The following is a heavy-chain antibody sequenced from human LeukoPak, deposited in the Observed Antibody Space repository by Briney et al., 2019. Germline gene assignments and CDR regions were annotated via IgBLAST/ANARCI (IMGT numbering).Heavy chain of an antibody. V-gene: IGHV3-23*01. CDR3: AKSMYSSSLDY. CDR1: GFTFSSYA. D-gene: IGHD6-6*01. J-gene: IGHJ4*02. CDR2: TSGSVGST. Sequence: GGYLRLSCAASGFTFSSYAMSWVRQAPGKGLEWVSATSGSVGSTYYADSGKGRLTISRENSKNTLYLQMNSLRAEDTAVYYCAKSMYSSSLDYWGQGTLVTVSS.